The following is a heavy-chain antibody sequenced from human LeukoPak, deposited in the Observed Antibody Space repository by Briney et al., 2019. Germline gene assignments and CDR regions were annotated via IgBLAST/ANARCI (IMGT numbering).Heavy chain of an antibody. D-gene: IGHD4-23*01. J-gene: IGHJ4*02. CDR1: GFTFSTYG. Sequence: PGGSLRLSCEASGFTFSTYGMHWVRQAPGEGLEWVTFIRYDGSNKYYADSVKGRFTISRDNFKNTLYLQMNSLRAEDTAVYYCASATLVDYWGQGTLVTVSS. CDR3: ASATLVDY. CDR2: IRYDGSNK. V-gene: IGHV3-30*02.